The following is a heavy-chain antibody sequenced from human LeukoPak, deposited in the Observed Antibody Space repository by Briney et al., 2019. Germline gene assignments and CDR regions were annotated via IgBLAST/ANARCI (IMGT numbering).Heavy chain of an antibody. D-gene: IGHD3-22*01. V-gene: IGHV4-59*01. CDR2: IHSSGST. Sequence: PSETLSLTCTVSGDAISSYYWSWIRQPPGKGLEWIGYIHSSGSTKYNPSLKSRVTISVDTSKNQFSLRLSSVTAADTAVYYCARARVRSYSYDSSGFYTSDWHFDLWGRGTLVTVSS. CDR1: GDAISSYY. J-gene: IGHJ2*01. CDR3: ARARVRSYSYDSSGFYTSDWHFDL.